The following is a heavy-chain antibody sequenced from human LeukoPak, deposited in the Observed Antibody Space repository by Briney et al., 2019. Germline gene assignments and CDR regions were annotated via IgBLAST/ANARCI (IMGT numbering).Heavy chain of an antibody. Sequence: GESLQISCQGSGYSFTSYWIGWVRQMPGKGLEWMGIIYPGDSDTRYSPSFQGQVTISADKSISTAYLQWSSLKASDTAMYYCARTYDSSGYYPFQHWGQGTLVTVSS. D-gene: IGHD3-22*01. CDR3: ARTYDSSGYYPFQH. V-gene: IGHV5-51*01. CDR1: GYSFTSYW. J-gene: IGHJ1*01. CDR2: IYPGDSDT.